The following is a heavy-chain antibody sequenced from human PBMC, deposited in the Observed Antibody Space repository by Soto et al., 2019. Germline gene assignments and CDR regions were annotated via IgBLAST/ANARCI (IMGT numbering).Heavy chain of an antibody. CDR1: GFTFSDYY. CDR3: ARDGSGSYSYFDY. V-gene: IGHV3-11*05. CDR2: ISTTSKYT. Sequence: QVQLVESGGGLVKPGGSLRLSCAASGFTFSDYYMTWIRQAPGKGLEWVSYISTTSKYTNYADSVKGRFTISRDNAKNSLYPQMNSLRAEDTAVYYCARDGSGSYSYFDYWGQGTLVTVSS. D-gene: IGHD3-10*01. J-gene: IGHJ4*02.